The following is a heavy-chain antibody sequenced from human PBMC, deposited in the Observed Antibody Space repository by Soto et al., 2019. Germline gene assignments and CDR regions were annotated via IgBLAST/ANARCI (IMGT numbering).Heavy chain of an antibody. V-gene: IGHV4-34*01. D-gene: IGHD6-19*01. CDR1: GGSFSGYY. CDR3: ARDHINGWKFDY. J-gene: IGHJ4*02. Sequence: PSETLSLTCAVYGGSFSGYYWSWIRQPPGKGLEWIGEINHSGSTNYNPSLKSRVTISVDTSKNQFSLKLSSVTAEDTAVYYCARDHINGWKFDYWGRGTLVTVSS. CDR2: INHSGST.